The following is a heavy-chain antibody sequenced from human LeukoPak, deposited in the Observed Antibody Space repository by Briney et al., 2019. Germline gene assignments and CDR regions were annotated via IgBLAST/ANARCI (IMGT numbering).Heavy chain of an antibody. J-gene: IGHJ4*02. CDR1: GFTVSSNY. V-gene: IGHV3-66*03. CDR2: IYSCGST. CDR3: ARDSYYDSSGPIDY. D-gene: IGHD3-22*01. Sequence: GGSLRLSCAASGFTVSSNYMSWVRQAPGKGLDWVSVIYSCGSTYYADSVKGRFTISRDNSKNTLYLQMNSLRAEDTAVYYCARDSYYDSSGPIDYWGQGTLVTVSS.